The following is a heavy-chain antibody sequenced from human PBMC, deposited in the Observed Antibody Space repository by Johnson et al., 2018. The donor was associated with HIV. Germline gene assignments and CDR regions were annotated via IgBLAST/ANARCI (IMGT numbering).Heavy chain of an antibody. Sequence: QEQLVESGGGLVKPGGSLRLSCAASGFTFSAYGIHWVRLAPGKGLEWVAVISYDGSNKYYADSVKGRFTISRDNAKNSLYLQMNSLRAEDTALYYCAVLDAFDMWGQGTMVTVSS. CDR1: GFTFSAYG. D-gene: IGHD2-8*02. CDR2: ISYDGSNK. J-gene: IGHJ3*02. CDR3: AVLDAFDM. V-gene: IGHV3-30*03.